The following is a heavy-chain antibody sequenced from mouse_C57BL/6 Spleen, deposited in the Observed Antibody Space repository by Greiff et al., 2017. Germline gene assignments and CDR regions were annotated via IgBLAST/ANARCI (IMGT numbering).Heavy chain of an antibody. V-gene: IGHV1-66*01. J-gene: IGHJ2*01. D-gene: IGHD1-1*01. Sequence: VQLQQSGPELVKPGASVKISCKASGYSFTSYYIHWVKQRPGQGLEWIGWIYPGSGNTKYNEKFKGKATLTADTSSSTAYMQLSSLTSEDSAVYYCARSEGLYGSSYNFDYWGQGTTLTVSS. CDR2: IYPGSGNT. CDR3: ARSEGLYGSSYNFDY. CDR1: GYSFTSYY.